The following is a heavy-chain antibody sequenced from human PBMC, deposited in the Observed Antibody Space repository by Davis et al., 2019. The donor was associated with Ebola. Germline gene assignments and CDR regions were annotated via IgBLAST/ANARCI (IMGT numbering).Heavy chain of an antibody. V-gene: IGHV1-18*01. J-gene: IGHJ4*02. D-gene: IGHD4-17*01. CDR2: ISAYNGNT. CDR1: GYTFTSYG. Sequence: ASVKVSCKASGYTFTSYGISWVRQAPGQGLEWMGWISAYNGNTNYAQKLQGRVTMTTDTSTSTAYMELRSLRSDDTAVYYCARTRDYYGDMYYFDYWCQGTLVTVSS. CDR3: ARTRDYYGDMYYFDY.